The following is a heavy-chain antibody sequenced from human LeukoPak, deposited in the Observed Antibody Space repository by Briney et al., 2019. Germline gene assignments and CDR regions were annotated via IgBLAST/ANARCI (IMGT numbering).Heavy chain of an antibody. D-gene: IGHD4-23*01. CDR2: ISTSSSTI. V-gene: IGHV3-48*02. Sequence: GGSPRLSCAASGFTFRSYSMHWVRQAPGKGLEWLSFISTSSSTIYYADSVKGRFTISRDNAKSSLYLQMNSLRDEDTAVYYCAKTTVATGYWYFDLWGRGTLVTVSS. CDR3: AKTTVATGYWYFDL. J-gene: IGHJ2*01. CDR1: GFTFRSYS.